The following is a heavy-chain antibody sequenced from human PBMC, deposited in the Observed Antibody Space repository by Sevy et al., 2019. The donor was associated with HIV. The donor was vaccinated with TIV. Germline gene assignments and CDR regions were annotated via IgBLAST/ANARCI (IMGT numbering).Heavy chain of an antibody. V-gene: IGHV3-21*01. CDR2: VSSDSMFI. D-gene: IGHD3-16*01. CDR3: TSLGQLWLLHF. CDR1: GFTFNTYS. J-gene: IGHJ4*02. Sequence: GGSLRLSCAASGFTFNTYSMNWVRQAPGKGLEWVSSVSSDSMFIYYADSVKGRFTISRDNARNLLFLQMNTLRADDTAVYYCTSLGQLWLLHFWGQGALVTVSS.